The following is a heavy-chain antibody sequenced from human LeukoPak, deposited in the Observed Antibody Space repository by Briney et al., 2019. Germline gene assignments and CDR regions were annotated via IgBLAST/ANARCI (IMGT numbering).Heavy chain of an antibody. Sequence: GRSLRLSCAASGFTFSSYGMHWVRQAPGKGLEWLSVISSDASNKYYADSVKGRFTISRDNSKNTLYLQMNSLRTEDTAVFYCAKSGIAAAGQRGYFDYWGQGTLVTVSS. CDR2: ISSDASNK. V-gene: IGHV3-30*18. CDR3: AKSGIAAAGQRGYFDY. J-gene: IGHJ4*02. CDR1: GFTFSSYG. D-gene: IGHD6-13*01.